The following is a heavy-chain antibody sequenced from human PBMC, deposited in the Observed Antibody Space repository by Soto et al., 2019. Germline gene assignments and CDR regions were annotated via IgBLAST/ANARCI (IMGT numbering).Heavy chain of an antibody. Sequence: QVQLQQWGAGLLKPSETLSLTCAVYGGAFSGYYWSWIRPPPGKGLEWIGEINHSGSTNYNPSLKRRATISVDTAKNQFSLKLRAVTAADTEVYYCARGFPFLPKYYFDYWGQGTLVTVSS. V-gene: IGHV4-34*01. D-gene: IGHD3-3*01. CDR3: ARGFPFLPKYYFDY. CDR1: GGAFSGYY. J-gene: IGHJ4*02. CDR2: INHSGST.